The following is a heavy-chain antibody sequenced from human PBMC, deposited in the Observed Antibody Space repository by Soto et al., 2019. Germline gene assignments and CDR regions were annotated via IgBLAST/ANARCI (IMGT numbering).Heavy chain of an antibody. CDR3: TTWSSTSVQRTCYYYYYGMDV. CDR2: IIPIFGTA. V-gene: IGHV1-69*06. CDR1: GGTFSSYA. J-gene: IGHJ6*02. Sequence: QVQLVQSGAEVKKPGSSVKVSCKASGGTFSSYAISWVRQAPGHWLEWLGGIIPIFGTANYAQKFHGSVTITAYKSTRTAYMELSSMRSEETAVYSCTTWSSTSVQRTCYYYYYGMDVWGQGTTVPVS. D-gene: IGHD2-2*01.